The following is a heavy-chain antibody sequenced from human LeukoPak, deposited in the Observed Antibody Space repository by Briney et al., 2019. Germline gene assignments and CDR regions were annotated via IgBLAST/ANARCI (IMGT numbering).Heavy chain of an antibody. V-gene: IGHV4-59*01. J-gene: IGHJ6*02. CDR3: ARAPRGESDAASGFYGVDV. D-gene: IGHD3-22*01. Sequence: SETLSLTCSLSGGSISNYWTWIRQPPGKGLEWIGFSHYSVVTNYNPSLTSRVTISVDPSTNQFSLKLNSVTAADTGIYYCARAPRGESDAASGFYGVDVWGQGTTVTVSS. CDR1: GGSISNY. CDR2: SHYSVVT.